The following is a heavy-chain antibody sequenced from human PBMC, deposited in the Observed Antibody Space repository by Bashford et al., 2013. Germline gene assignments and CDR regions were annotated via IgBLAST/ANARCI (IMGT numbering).Heavy chain of an antibody. CDR2: ICSSSDDRTI. CDR3: ARDRSIQLWLSGMDV. V-gene: IGHV3-11*04. D-gene: IGHD5-18*01. J-gene: IGHJ6*02. Sequence: RQAPGGGLEWLAYICSSSDDRTIHYGDSVRGRFTVSRDNARNSLYLQMNSLRAEDTAVYYCARDRSIQLWLSGMDVWGQGTTVTVSS.